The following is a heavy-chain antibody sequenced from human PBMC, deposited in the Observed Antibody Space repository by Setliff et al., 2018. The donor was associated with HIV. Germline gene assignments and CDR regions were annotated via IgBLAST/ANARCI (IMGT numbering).Heavy chain of an antibody. V-gene: IGHV4-39*01. D-gene: IGHD5-18*01. CDR2: VYYSGTT. CDR3: ARLDVDIAMAPDY. CDR1: GGSITSSGYY. Sequence: SETLSLTCIVSGGSITSSGYYWGWIRQPPGKGLEWIGSVYYSGTTYYNPSLKSRLTISVVTSKNQFSLNLTSVTAADTAVYYCARLDVDIAMAPDYWGQGMLVTVS. J-gene: IGHJ4*02.